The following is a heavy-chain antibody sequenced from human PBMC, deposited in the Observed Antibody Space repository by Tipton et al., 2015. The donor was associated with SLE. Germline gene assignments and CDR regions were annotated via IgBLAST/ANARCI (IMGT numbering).Heavy chain of an antibody. V-gene: IGHV4-34*01. Sequence: TLSLTCAVYGGSFSGYYWSWIRQPPGKGLEWIGEINHSGSTNYNPSLKSRVTISVDTSKNQFSLKLSSVTAADTAVYYRARGGDPRRAFDIWGQGTMVTVSS. J-gene: IGHJ3*02. CDR2: INHSGST. CDR1: GGSFSGYY. CDR3: ARGGDPRRAFDI. D-gene: IGHD7-27*01.